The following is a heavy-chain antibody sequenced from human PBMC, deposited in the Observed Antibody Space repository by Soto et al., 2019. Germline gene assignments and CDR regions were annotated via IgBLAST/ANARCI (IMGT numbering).Heavy chain of an antibody. CDR2: IYYSGST. CDR3: ARGAVGLP. Sequence: SETLSLTCTVSGGSISSSSYYWGWIRQPPGKGLEWIGSIYYSGSTYYNPSLKSRVTISVDTSKNQFSLKLSSVTAADTAVYYCARGAVGLPWGQGTLVTVSS. V-gene: IGHV4-39*01. D-gene: IGHD6-19*01. J-gene: IGHJ5*02. CDR1: GGSISSSSYY.